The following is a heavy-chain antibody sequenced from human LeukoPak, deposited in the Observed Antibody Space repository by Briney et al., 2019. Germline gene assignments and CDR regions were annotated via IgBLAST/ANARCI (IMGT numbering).Heavy chain of an antibody. J-gene: IGHJ6*02. Sequence: PSETLSLTCAVYGGSFSGYYWSWIRQPPGKGLEWIGEINHSGSTNYNPSLKSRVTISVDTSKNQFSLKLSSVTAADTAVYYCARGYCSSTSCYRSRMSYGMDVWGQGTTVTVSS. CDR3: ARGYCSSTSCYRSRMSYGMDV. D-gene: IGHD2-2*01. V-gene: IGHV4-34*01. CDR2: INHSGST. CDR1: GGSFSGYY.